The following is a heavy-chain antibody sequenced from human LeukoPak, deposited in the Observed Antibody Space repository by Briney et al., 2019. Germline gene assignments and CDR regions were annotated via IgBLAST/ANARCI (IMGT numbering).Heavy chain of an antibody. Sequence: PGGSLRLSCAASRFTFSSYAMSWVRQAPGKGLEWVSTISGSAGSTYYADSVKGRFTISRDNSKNTLFLQMNSLRAEDTAVYYCAKEIVVAPTSPGGYMDVWGKGTTVTVSS. CDR1: RFTFSSYA. CDR3: AKEIVVAPTSPGGYMDV. D-gene: IGHD2-2*01. V-gene: IGHV3-23*01. J-gene: IGHJ6*03. CDR2: ISGSAGST.